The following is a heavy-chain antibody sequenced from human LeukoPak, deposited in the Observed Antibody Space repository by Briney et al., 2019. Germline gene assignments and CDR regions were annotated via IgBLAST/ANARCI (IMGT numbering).Heavy chain of an antibody. CDR2: ISYDGSNK. V-gene: IGHV3-30*18. CDR1: GFTFSGYG. J-gene: IGHJ4*02. Sequence: GGSLRLSCAASGFTFSGYGMHWVRQAPGKGLEWVAVISYDGSNKYYADPVKGRFTISRDNSKNTLYLQMNSLRAEDTAVYYCAKDRPPTDYWGQGTLVTVSS. CDR3: AKDRPPTDY.